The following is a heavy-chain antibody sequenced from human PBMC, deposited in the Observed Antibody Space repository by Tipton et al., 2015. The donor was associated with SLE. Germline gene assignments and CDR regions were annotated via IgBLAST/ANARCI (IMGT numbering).Heavy chain of an antibody. CDR1: GFRFDDYA. CDR3: ARGLVVYDIEVGALDI. D-gene: IGHD2-8*02. V-gene: IGHV3-9*01. CDR2: ISWNSGSI. Sequence: SLRLSCAASGFRFDDYAMHWVRQAPGKGLEWVSGISWNSGSIDYADSVKGRFTISRDNAKNSLYLQMNSLRPEDTALYYCARGLVVYDIEVGALDIWGQGTMVTVAS. J-gene: IGHJ3*02.